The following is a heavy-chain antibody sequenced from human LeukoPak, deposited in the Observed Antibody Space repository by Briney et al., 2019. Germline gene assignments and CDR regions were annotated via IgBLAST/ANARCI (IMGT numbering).Heavy chain of an antibody. D-gene: IGHD6-25*01. CDR1: GYTFTSYD. CDR2: MNPNSGNT. Sequence: GASVKVSCKASGYTFTSYDINWVRQATGRGLEWMGWMNPNSGNTGYAQKFQDRVTITRNTSISTAYMELSSLRSEDTAVYYCYSDIAPGERPWGQGTLVTVSS. CDR3: YSDIAPGERP. J-gene: IGHJ5*02. V-gene: IGHV1-8*03.